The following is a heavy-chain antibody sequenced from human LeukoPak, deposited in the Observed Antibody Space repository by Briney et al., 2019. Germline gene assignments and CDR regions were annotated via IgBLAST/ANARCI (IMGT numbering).Heavy chain of an antibody. CDR1: GGTFSSYA. CDR2: IIPIFGTA. V-gene: IGHV1-69*01. CDR3: AIRPIPSMVRGVMAVSYYYYYMDV. J-gene: IGHJ6*03. Sequence: SAKVSCKASGGTFSSYAISWVRQAPGQGLEWMGGIIPIFGTANYAQKFQGRVTITADESTSTAYMELSSLRSEDTAVYYCAIRPIPSMVRGVMAVSYYYYYMDVWGKGTTVTISS. D-gene: IGHD3-10*01.